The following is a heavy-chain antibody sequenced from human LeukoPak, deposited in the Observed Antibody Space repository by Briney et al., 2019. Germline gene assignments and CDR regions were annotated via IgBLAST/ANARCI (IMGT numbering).Heavy chain of an antibody. CDR1: GFTFSSYA. J-gene: IGHJ6*02. D-gene: IGHD4-17*01. CDR2: ISYDGSNK. Sequence: GGSLRLSCAASGFTFSSYAMHWVRQAPGKGLEWVAVISYDGSNKYYADSVKGRFTISRDNSKNTPYLQMNSLRAEDTAVYYCARDRVITVTNTIMDVWGQGTTVTVSS. CDR3: ARDRVITVTNTIMDV. V-gene: IGHV3-30-3*01.